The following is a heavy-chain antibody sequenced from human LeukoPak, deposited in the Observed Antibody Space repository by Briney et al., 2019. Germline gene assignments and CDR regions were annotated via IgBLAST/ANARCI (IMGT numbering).Heavy chain of an antibody. J-gene: IGHJ4*02. CDR2: IRSKANSYAT. CDR3: TRLGEFGY. CDR1: GXTFSGSA. Sequence: GGSLKLSCAASGXTFSGSAMHWVRQASGKGLEWVGRIRSKANSYATAYAASVKGRFTISRDDSKNTAYLQMNSLKTEDTAVYYCTRLGEFGYWGQGTLVTVSS. D-gene: IGHD3-10*01. V-gene: IGHV3-73*01.